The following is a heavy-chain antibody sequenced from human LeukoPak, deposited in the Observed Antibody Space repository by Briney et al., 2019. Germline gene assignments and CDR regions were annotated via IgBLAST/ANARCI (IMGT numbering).Heavy chain of an antibody. CDR1: GYTFINYF. D-gene: IGHD3-22*01. CDR3: AREWGKYYDRFDP. CDR2: INPNSGGT. Sequence: ASVKVSCKASGYTFINYFLHWVRQAPGQGLEWMGWINPNSGGTNYAQKFQGWVTMTRDTSISTAYMELSSLRSEDTAVYYCAREWGKYYDRFDPWGQGTLVTVSS. J-gene: IGHJ5*02. V-gene: IGHV1-2*04.